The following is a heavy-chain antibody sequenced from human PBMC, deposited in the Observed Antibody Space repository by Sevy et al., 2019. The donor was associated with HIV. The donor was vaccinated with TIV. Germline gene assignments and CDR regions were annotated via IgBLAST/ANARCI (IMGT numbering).Heavy chain of an antibody. CDR1: GFTFSTYD. CDR2: IGYDGSNK. D-gene: IGHD6-19*01. V-gene: IGHV3-33*01. Sequence: GGSLRLSCAASGFTFSTYDIHWVRQAPGKGLEWVAAVIGYDGSNKYYADSVKGRFTISRDNSKNTLYLQMNSLRAGDTAAYYCARESGSDWSLDYWGQGTLVTVSS. J-gene: IGHJ4*02. CDR3: ARESGSDWSLDY.